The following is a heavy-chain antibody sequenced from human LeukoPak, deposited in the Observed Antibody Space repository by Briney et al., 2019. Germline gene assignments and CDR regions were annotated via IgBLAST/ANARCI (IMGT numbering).Heavy chain of an antibody. Sequence: SETLSLTCTVSGGSISSYYWSWIRQPPGKGLEWIGYLYYSGSTNYNPSLKSRVTISLGTSKNQFSLRLSSVTAADTAVYYCARVDYYSFDYWGQGTLVTVSS. CDR3: ARVDYYSFDY. D-gene: IGHD3-10*01. J-gene: IGHJ4*02. CDR2: LYYSGST. V-gene: IGHV4-59*01. CDR1: GGSISSYY.